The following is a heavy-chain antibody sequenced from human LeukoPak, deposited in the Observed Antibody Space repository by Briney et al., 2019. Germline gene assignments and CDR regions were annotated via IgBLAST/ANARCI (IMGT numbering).Heavy chain of an antibody. J-gene: IGHJ4*02. V-gene: IGHV3-30*03. CDR2: ISYDGSNK. D-gene: IGHD3-22*01. CDR3: ARGKYDSSGYPLLGFDY. CDR1: GFSFSDYV. Sequence: GGSLRLSCAASGFSFSDYVMYWVRQAPGKGLEWVAVISYDGSNKYYADSVKGRFTISRDNSKKSLYLQMNSLRAEDTAVYYCARGKYDSSGYPLLGFDYWGQGTLVTVSS.